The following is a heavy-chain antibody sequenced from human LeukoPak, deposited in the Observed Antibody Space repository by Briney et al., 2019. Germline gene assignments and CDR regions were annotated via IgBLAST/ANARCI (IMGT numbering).Heavy chain of an antibody. V-gene: IGHV3-23*01. CDR2: ISGGGGGT. CDR1: GFTFSSYA. D-gene: IGHD1-26*01. CDR3: AKGESGSYYQY. J-gene: IGHJ4*02. Sequence: GGSLRLSCAASGFTFSSYAMSWVRQAPGKGLEWVSAISGGGGGTYYADSVKGRFTISRDTSKNTLYLQMNSLRAEDTAIYYCAKGESGSYYQYRGQGTLVTVSS.